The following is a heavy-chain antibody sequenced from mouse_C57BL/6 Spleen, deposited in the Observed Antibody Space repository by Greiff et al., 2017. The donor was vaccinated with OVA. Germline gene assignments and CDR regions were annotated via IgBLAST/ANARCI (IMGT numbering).Heavy chain of an antibody. CDR3: ARKVYSNSRYWYFDV. CDR2: LDPSDSYT. D-gene: IGHD2-5*01. CDR1: GYTFTSYW. Sequence: QVQLQQPGAELVMPGASVKLSCKASGYTFTSYWMHWVKQRPGQGLEWIGELDPSDSYTNYNQKFKGKSTLTVDKSSSTAYMQLSSLTSEDSAVYYCARKVYSNSRYWYFDVWGTGTTVTVSS. J-gene: IGHJ1*03. V-gene: IGHV1-69*01.